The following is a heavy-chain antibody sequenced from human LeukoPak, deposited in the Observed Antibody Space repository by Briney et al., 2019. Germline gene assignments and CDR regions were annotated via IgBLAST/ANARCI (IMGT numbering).Heavy chain of an antibody. J-gene: IGHJ4*02. CDR2: INHSGST. CDR1: GGSISSYY. D-gene: IGHD3-9*01. V-gene: IGHV4-34*01. CDR3: ARVSEYYDILTGYYREYYFDY. Sequence: MSSETLSLTCTVSGGSISSYYWSWIRQPPGKGLEWIGEINHSGSTNYNPSLKSRVTISVDTSKNQFSLKLSSVTAADTAVYYCARVSEYYDILTGYYREYYFDYWGQGTLVTVSS.